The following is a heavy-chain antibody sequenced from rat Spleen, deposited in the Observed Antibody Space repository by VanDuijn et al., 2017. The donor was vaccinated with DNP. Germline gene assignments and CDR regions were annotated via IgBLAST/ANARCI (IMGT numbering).Heavy chain of an antibody. CDR2: INKESSTI. CDR1: GFNFNDYW. J-gene: IGHJ2*01. D-gene: IGHD1-11*01. CDR3: ARGPNYGGYLDYFDY. Sequence: EVKLVESGGGLVQPGRSLKLSCAAFGFNFNDYWMGWVRQAPGKGLERIGEINKESSTINYSPSSKDKFTISRDNAQNTLYLQMSKLGSEDTAIYYCARGPNYGGYLDYFDYWGQGVMVTVSA. V-gene: IGHV4-2*01.